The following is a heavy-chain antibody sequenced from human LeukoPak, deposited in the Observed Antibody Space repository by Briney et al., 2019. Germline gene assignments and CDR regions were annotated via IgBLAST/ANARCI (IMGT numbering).Heavy chain of an antibody. J-gene: IGHJ4*02. CDR3: ARRPYSSSWYIKF. V-gene: IGHV3-11*01. CDR1: GFTFSDYY. D-gene: IGHD6-13*01. Sequence: GGSLRLSCAASGFTFSDYYMSWIRQAPGKGLEWVSYISSSGSTIYYADSVKGRFTISRDNAKNSLYLQMNSLRAEDTAVYYCARRPYSSSWYIKFWGQGTLVTVFS. CDR2: ISSSGSTI.